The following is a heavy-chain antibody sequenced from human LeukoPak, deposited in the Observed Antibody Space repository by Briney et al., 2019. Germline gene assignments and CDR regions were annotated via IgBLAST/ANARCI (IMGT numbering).Heavy chain of an antibody. CDR1: GYTFTSYG. CDR2: ISAYNGNT. V-gene: IGHV1-18*01. Sequence: ASVKVSCKASGYTFTSYGISWVRQAPGQGLEWMGWISAYNGNTNYAQKLQGRVTMTTDTSTSTAYMELRSPRSDDTAVYYCARDGPYDYGGNEAVGWGQGTLVTVSS. J-gene: IGHJ4*02. CDR3: ARDGPYDYGGNEAVG. D-gene: IGHD4-23*01.